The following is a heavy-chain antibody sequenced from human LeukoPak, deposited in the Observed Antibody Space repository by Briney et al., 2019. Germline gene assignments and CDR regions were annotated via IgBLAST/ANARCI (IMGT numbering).Heavy chain of an antibody. CDR1: GFTFNSYG. V-gene: IGHV3-48*01. CDR2: ITSSSSTI. CDR3: ARPVDTSMIAGLDF. J-gene: IGHJ4*02. D-gene: IGHD5-18*01. Sequence: GGSLTLSCAASGFTFNSYGLNWVRQAPGKGLEWVSFITSSSSTIHYADSVNGRFTISRDNAKRILYLQMNSLRVEDTAVYYCARPVDTSMIAGLDFWGQGTLVTVSS.